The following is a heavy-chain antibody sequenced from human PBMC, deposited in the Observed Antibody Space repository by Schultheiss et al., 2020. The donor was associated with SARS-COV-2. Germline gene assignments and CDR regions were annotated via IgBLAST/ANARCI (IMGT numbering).Heavy chain of an antibody. J-gene: IGHJ4*02. CDR3: ARDEEGMQWLGGTEG. CDR1: GGTFSSYA. V-gene: IGHV1-18*01. D-gene: IGHD6-19*01. CDR2: MNPNSGNT. Sequence: ASVKVSCKASGGTFSSYAISWVRQATGQGLEWMGWMNPNSGNTNYAQKLQGRVTMTTDTSTSTAYMELRSLRSDDTAVYYCARDEEGMQWLGGTEGWGQGTLVTVSS.